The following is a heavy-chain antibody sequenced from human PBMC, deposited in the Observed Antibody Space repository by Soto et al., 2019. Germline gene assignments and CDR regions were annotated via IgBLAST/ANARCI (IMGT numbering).Heavy chain of an antibody. V-gene: IGHV4-34*01. Sequence: SETLSLTCAVYGGSVNGYYWNWIRQPPGKGLEWIGHIHSSGSTNYNPSLKSRVTMSVDTSKNQFSLRLMSLTAADTAVYYCARDQGVAAAGITWFDPWGQGSLVTVSS. CDR2: IHSSGST. J-gene: IGHJ5*02. CDR3: ARDQGVAAAGITWFDP. CDR1: GGSVNGYY. D-gene: IGHD6-13*01.